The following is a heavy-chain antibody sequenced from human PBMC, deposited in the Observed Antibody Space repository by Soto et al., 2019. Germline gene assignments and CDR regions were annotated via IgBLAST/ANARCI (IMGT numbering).Heavy chain of an antibody. J-gene: IGHJ5*02. Sequence: PSETLSLTCTVSGGSISSYYWSWIRQPPGKGLEWIGYIYYSGSTNYNPSLKSRVTISVDTSKNQFSLKLSSVTAADTAVYYCARPGVWSSGWYGWFDPWGQGTLVTVSS. D-gene: IGHD6-19*01. CDR2: IYYSGST. CDR1: GGSISSYY. CDR3: ARPGVWSSGWYGWFDP. V-gene: IGHV4-59*08.